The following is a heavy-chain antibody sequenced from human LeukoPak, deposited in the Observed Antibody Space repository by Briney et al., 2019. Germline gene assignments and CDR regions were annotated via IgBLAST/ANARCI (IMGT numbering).Heavy chain of an antibody. V-gene: IGHV3-23*01. J-gene: IGHJ4*02. CDR2: ISGGGGDA. CDR3: AKTPKLIRGTPDY. CDR1: GFTFGSYA. D-gene: IGHD3-10*01. Sequence: PGGSLRLSCAASGFTFGSYAMTWVRQAPGKGLEWVSVISGGGGDANYADSVKGRFTISRDNSKNTLYLQVSSLRAEDTAIYYCAKTPKLIRGTPDYWGQGTLVIVSS.